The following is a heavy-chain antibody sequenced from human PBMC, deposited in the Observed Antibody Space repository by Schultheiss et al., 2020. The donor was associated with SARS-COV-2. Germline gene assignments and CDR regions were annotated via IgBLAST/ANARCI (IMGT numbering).Heavy chain of an antibody. CDR3: AMGIRDGHTTFDY. CDR1: GYSFTSYW. J-gene: IGHJ4*02. CDR2: IYPGDSDT. D-gene: IGHD5-24*01. Sequence: GGSLRLSCKGSGYSFTSYWIGWVRQMPGKGLEWMGTIYPGDSDTRYSPSFQGQVTISADKSISTAYLQWSSLKASDTAMYYCAMGIRDGHTTFDYLGQGTLVTVSS. V-gene: IGHV5-51*01.